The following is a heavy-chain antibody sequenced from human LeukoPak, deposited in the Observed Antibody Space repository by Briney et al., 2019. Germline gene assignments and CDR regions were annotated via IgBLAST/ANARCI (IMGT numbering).Heavy chain of an antibody. CDR1: GGSISSYY. D-gene: IGHD6-13*01. Sequence: SETLSLTCTVSGGSISSYYWSWIRQPPGKGLEGIGYIYYSGSTNYNPSLKSRVTISVDTSKNQFSLKLSSVTAADTAVYYCARGSIAAAAARYYYYYMDVWGKGTTVTVSS. CDR3: ARGSIAAAAARYYYYYMDV. J-gene: IGHJ6*03. CDR2: IYYSGST. V-gene: IGHV4-59*01.